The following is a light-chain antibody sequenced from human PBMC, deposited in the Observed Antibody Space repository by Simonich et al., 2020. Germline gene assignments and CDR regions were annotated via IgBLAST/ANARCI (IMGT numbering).Light chain of an antibody. Sequence: DIQMTQSPLSVSASVGDRVTITCQASQDISNYLNWYQQKPVKAPKLLIYDASNLETGVPSRFSGSGSGTDFTFTISSLQPEDISTYYCQQYDNLPLTFGGGTKVEIK. J-gene: IGKJ4*01. V-gene: IGKV1-33*01. CDR2: DAS. CDR1: QDISNY. CDR3: QQYDNLPLT.